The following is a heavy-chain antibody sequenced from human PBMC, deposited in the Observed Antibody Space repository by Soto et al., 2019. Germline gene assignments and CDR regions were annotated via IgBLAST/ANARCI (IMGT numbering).Heavy chain of an antibody. D-gene: IGHD3-10*01. J-gene: IGHJ5*01. V-gene: IGHV4-34*01. CDR1: GGSFSGYY. Sequence: SETLSLTCAVYGGSFSGYYWSWIRQPPGKGLEWIGEINHSGSTNYNPSLKSRVTISVDTSKNQFSLKLSSVTAADTAVYYCARVYQYYYGSGSYNGCFDSWGQGTRVTVAS. CDR3: ARVYQYYYGSGSYNGCFDS. CDR2: INHSGST.